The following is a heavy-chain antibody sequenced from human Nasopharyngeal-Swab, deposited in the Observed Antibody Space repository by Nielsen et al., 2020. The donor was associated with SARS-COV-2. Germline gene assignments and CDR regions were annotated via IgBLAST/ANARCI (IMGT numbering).Heavy chain of an antibody. J-gene: IGHJ4*02. V-gene: IGHV3-48*01. CDR1: GFTFSSYS. CDR3: ARGWSYGNDY. D-gene: IGHD5-18*01. Sequence: GESLKISCAASGFTFSSYSMNWVRQAPGKGLEWVSYISSSSSTIYYADSVKGRFTISRDNAKNSLYLQMNSLRAEDTAVYYCARGWSYGNDYWGQGTLVTVSS. CDR2: ISSSSSTI.